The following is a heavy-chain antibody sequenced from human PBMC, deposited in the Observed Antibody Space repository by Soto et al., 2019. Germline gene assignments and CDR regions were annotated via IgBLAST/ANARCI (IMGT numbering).Heavy chain of an antibody. V-gene: IGHV3-9*01. CDR1: GFTFDDCA. Sequence: GGSLRLSCSASGFTFDDCAMHWVRQASGKGPEWVSGISWDSATVGYAESVKGRFTITRDDAKNSLYLQMDSLRREDTALYYCVQGRYPTMATPLDHWGQGTLVTVSS. CDR3: VQGRYPTMATPLDH. J-gene: IGHJ5*02. CDR2: ISWDSATV. D-gene: IGHD3-9*01.